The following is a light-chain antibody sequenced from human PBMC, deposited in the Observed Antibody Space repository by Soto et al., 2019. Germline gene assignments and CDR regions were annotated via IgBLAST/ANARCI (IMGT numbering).Light chain of an antibody. Sequence: NFMLTQPHSVSDSPGKTVTSSCTRSSGSIASNYVQWYQLRPCSAPTTVIYEDNQRPSGVPDRFSGSIDSSSNSASLTISGLKTEDEGDYYCQSYDSSNPHVVFGGGTKLTV. CDR3: QSYDSSNPHVV. V-gene: IGLV6-57*04. J-gene: IGLJ2*01. CDR1: SGSIASNY. CDR2: EDN.